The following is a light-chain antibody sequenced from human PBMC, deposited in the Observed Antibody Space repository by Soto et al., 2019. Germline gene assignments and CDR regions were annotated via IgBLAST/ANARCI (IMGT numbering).Light chain of an antibody. Sequence: EIEMTQSPATLSVSPGERATLSCRASQSFGSSLAWYQQQPGQPPRLLIYGTSTRATGIPARFSGSGSGTEFSLTISSLQSEDFAVYYCQQYARSPRTFGQGTKVEVE. J-gene: IGKJ1*01. CDR2: GTS. CDR1: QSFGSS. V-gene: IGKV3-15*01. CDR3: QQYARSPRT.